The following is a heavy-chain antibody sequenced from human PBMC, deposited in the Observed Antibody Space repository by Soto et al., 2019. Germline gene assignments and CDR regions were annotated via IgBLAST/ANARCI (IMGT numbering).Heavy chain of an antibody. CDR1: GFTFSSYS. CDR2: ISSSSSYI. V-gene: IGHV3-21*01. Sequence: PGGSLRLSCAASGFTFSSYSMNWVRQAPGKGLEWVSSISSSSSYIYYADSVKGRFTISRDNAKNSLYLQMNSLRAEDTAVYYCARGYDFWSGYSNTYYYYGMDVWGQGTTVTVSS. CDR3: ARGYDFWSGYSNTYYYYGMDV. J-gene: IGHJ6*02. D-gene: IGHD3-3*01.